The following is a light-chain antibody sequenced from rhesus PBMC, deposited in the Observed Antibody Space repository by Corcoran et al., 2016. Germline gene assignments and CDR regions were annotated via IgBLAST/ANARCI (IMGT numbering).Light chain of an antibody. CDR1: QGISSY. CDR3: QQRNSYAQT. Sequence: DIQLTQSPSSLSASVADRVTITCRASQGISSYFAWYQQKSGKAPKLLIYDASNLQSGVPSRSSGSGAGTEFPLNLNSLKPEDFATKYCQQRNSYAQTFGQRTKVEIK. CDR2: DAS. V-gene: IGKV1-38*01. J-gene: IGKJ1*01.